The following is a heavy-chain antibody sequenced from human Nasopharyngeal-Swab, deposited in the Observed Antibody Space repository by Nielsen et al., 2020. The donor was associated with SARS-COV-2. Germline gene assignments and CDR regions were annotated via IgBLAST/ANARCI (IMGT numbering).Heavy chain of an antibody. D-gene: IGHD3-22*01. CDR2: ISSRGTWI. CDR3: VSATYDCDNTGCPDAFDI. CDR1: GFTLSSHE. Sequence: GESLKISCAASGFTLSSHEMNWVRQAPGKGPEWVAHISSRGTWIYYADSVEGRFTISRDNAKNSLSLEMNSLRAEDTAVYYCVSATYDCDNTGCPDAFDIWGQGTMVTVSS. V-gene: IGHV3-48*03. J-gene: IGHJ3*02.